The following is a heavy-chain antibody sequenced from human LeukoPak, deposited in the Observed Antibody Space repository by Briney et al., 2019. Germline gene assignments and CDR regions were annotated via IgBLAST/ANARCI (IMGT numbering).Heavy chain of an antibody. CDR2: IKQDGSEK. CDR3: ARDNDILTGYHPPDAFDI. V-gene: IGHV3-7*01. D-gene: IGHD3-9*01. CDR1: GFTVSSYW. J-gene: IGHJ3*02. Sequence: GGSLRLSCAASGFTVSSYWMSWVRQAPGKGLEWVANIKQDGSEKYYVDSVKGRFTISRDNAKNSLYLQMNSLRAEDTAVYYCARDNDILTGYHPPDAFDIWGQGTMVTVSS.